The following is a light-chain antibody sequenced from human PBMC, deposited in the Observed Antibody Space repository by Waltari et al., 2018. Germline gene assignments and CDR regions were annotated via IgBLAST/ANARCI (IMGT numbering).Light chain of an antibody. CDR3: QQYNSYSLLT. V-gene: IGKV1-5*03. Sequence: DIQMTQSPSTLSASVGDRFTITCRASQSISNWLAWYQQKPGKAPKLLIYKASTLESGVPSRFSSSGSGTEFTLTISSLQPDDFATYYCQQYNSYSLLTFGGGTKVESK. J-gene: IGKJ4*01. CDR2: KAS. CDR1: QSISNW.